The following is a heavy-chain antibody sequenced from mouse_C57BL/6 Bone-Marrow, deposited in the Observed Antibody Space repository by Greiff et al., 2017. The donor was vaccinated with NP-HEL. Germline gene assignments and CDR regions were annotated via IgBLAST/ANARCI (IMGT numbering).Heavy chain of an antibody. V-gene: IGHV3-6*01. CDR1: GYSITSGYY. J-gene: IGHJ2*01. Sequence: EVKLMESGPGLVKPSQSLSLTCSVTGYSITSGYYWNWIRQFPGNKLEWMGYISYDGSNNYNPSLKNRISITRDPSKNQFFLKLNSVTTEDTATYYCASLGYYFDYWGQGTTLTVSS. CDR2: ISYDGSN. D-gene: IGHD1-2*01. CDR3: ASLGYYFDY.